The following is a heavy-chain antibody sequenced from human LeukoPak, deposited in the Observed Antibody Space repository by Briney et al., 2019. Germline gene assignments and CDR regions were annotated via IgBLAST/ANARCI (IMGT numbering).Heavy chain of an antibody. D-gene: IGHD3-10*01. Sequence: SETLSLTCTVSGGSISSGRYYWSWIRQPARKGLEWIGRIYTSDNTSYNPSLKSRVTISVDTSKNQFSLKLSSVTAADTAVYYCARGGRGVSHDYWGQGTLVTVSS. CDR1: GGSISSGRYY. CDR2: IYTSDNT. CDR3: ARGGRGVSHDY. V-gene: IGHV4-61*02. J-gene: IGHJ4*02.